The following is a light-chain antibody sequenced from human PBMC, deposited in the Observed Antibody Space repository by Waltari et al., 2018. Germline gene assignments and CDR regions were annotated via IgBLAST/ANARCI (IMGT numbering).Light chain of an antibody. CDR3: SSYAGSNNFVV. CDR2: EVS. Sequence: QSALTPSPSASGSPGQSVTIPCTGISSDVGDYNYVSWYQQHPGKAPKVMIYEVSKRPSGVPDRFSGSKSGNTASLTVSGLQAEDEADYYCSSYAGSNNFVVFGGGTKLTVL. V-gene: IGLV2-8*01. J-gene: IGLJ2*01. CDR1: SSDVGDYNY.